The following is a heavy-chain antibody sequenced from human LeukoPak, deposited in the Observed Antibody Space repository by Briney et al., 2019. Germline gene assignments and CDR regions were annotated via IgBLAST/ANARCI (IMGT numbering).Heavy chain of an antibody. CDR1: GGSLSSSSYY. Sequence: SETLSLTCTVSGGSLSSSSYYWGWVRQPPGKGLEWIGSIYYSGSTYYNPSLKSRVTISVDTSKIQFALKLSSVTAADTVVYYCASRSPAESFQHWGQGTLVTVSS. J-gene: IGHJ1*01. CDR3: ASRSPAESFQH. CDR2: IYYSGST. V-gene: IGHV4-39*01.